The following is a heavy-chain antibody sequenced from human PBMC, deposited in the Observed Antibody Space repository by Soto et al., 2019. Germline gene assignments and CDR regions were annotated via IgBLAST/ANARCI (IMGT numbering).Heavy chain of an antibody. Sequence: QVQLQESGPGLVKPSETLSLTCTVSGGSVSSGSYYWSWIRQPPGKGLEWIGYIYYSGSTNYNPSLKRRVTITLDTPKNQFSLKLSSVTAADTAVYYCARGVGQWLVEGFDYWGQGTLVTVSS. CDR3: ARGVGQWLVEGFDY. CDR1: GGSVSSGSYY. CDR2: IYYSGST. D-gene: IGHD6-19*01. V-gene: IGHV4-61*01. J-gene: IGHJ4*02.